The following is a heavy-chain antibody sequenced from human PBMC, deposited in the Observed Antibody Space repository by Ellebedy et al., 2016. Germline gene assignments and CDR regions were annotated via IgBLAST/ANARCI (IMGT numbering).Heavy chain of an antibody. Sequence: GGSLRLXXAASGFIFRTYSMSWIRQAPGKGLEWVSYISSSGTTINYADSVKGRFTISRDNAKNSLYLQMNSLTADDTAVYYCARYCGEHWGQGTLVTVSS. CDR3: ARYCGEH. V-gene: IGHV3-11*01. CDR2: ISSSGTTI. D-gene: IGHD2-21*01. CDR1: GFIFRTYS. J-gene: IGHJ4*02.